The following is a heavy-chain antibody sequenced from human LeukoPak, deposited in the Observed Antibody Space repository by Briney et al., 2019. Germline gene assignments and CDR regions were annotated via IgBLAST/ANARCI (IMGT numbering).Heavy chain of an antibody. V-gene: IGHV3-48*01. D-gene: IGHD6-13*01. Sequence: RPGGSLRLSCAASGFTFSRNWTHWVRQAPGKGLEWLSYINPSASIIHYADSVKGRFTFSRDNSKNTLSLQMNSLRLDDTAVYYCAKGDREGAAGGTGFDSWGQGTLVTVSS. CDR2: INPSASII. J-gene: IGHJ4*02. CDR3: AKGDREGAAGGTGFDS. CDR1: GFTFSRNW.